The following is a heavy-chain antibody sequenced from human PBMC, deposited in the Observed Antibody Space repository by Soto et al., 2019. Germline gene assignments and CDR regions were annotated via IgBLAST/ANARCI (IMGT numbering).Heavy chain of an antibody. J-gene: IGHJ4*02. D-gene: IGHD3-3*01. V-gene: IGHV3-33*01. CDR2: IWYDGSNE. Sequence: PGGSLRLSCAASGFTFSSYGMHWVRQAPGKGLEWVAVIWYDGSNEYYTDSVKGRFTISRDNSNNTLYLQMNSLRAEDTAVYYCARDPEKRFLTAADYWGQGTLVTVSS. CDR1: GFTFSSYG. CDR3: ARDPEKRFLTAADY.